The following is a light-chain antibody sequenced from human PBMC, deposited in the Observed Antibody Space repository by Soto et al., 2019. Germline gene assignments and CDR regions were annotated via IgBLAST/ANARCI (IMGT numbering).Light chain of an antibody. J-gene: IGLJ3*02. CDR2: KDN. CDR1: TVGTKN. V-gene: IGLV3-25*02. CDR3: QTADNSGTFLL. Sequence: SYELTQALSVSVALGQTAKITCAGNTVGTKNVHWYQQKPGQAPLLVIYKDNERPSGIPERFSGSTSGTTGTLTISGVRAEDGADYYCQTADNSGTFLLFAGGTQLTV.